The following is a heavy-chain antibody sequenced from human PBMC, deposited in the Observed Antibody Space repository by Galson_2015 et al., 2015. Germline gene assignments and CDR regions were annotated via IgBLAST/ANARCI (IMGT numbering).Heavy chain of an antibody. Sequence: PALVKPTQTLTLTCTFSGFSLSTSGMRVSWIRQPPGKALEWLALIYWDDDKRYSPSLKSRLTITKDTSKNQVVLTMTNMDPVDTATYYCAHILAVTNWFDPWGQGTLVTVSS. CDR3: AHILAVTNWFDP. CDR2: IYWDDDK. CDR1: GFSLSTSGMR. J-gene: IGHJ5*02. D-gene: IGHD4-17*01. V-gene: IGHV2-5*08.